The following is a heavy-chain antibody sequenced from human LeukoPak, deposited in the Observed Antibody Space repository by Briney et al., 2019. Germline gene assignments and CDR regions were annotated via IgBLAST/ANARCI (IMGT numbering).Heavy chain of an antibody. V-gene: IGHV3-30*04. CDR1: GFTFSSYA. CDR3: ARDQVLWFGELSFSYYYYYGMDV. D-gene: IGHD3-10*01. Sequence: GRSLRLSCAASGFTFSSYAMHWVRQAPGKGLEWVAVISYDGSNKYYADSVKGRFTISRDNSKNTLYLQMNSLRAEDTAVYYCARDQVLWFGELSFSYYYYYGMDVWGQGTTVTVSS. CDR2: ISYDGSNK. J-gene: IGHJ6*02.